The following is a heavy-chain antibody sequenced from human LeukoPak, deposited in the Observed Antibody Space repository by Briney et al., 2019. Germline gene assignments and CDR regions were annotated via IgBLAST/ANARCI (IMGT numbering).Heavy chain of an antibody. CDR3: ARGARKTGSDY. D-gene: IGHD1-14*01. V-gene: IGHV4-59*01. J-gene: IGHJ4*02. Sequence: PSETLSLTCTVSGGSISSYYWSWIRQPPGKGLEYIGYIYYSGSTNYNPSLKSRLTISVDTSKNQFSLKLSSVTAADTAVYYCARGARKTGSDYWGQGTLVTVSS. CDR1: GGSISSYY. CDR2: IYYSGST.